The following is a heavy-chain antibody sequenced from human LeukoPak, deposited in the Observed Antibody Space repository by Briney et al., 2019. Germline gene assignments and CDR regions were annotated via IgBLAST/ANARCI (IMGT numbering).Heavy chain of an antibody. Sequence: QSGGSLRLSCAASGFTFDDYAMHWGRHVPGKGLEWVSGISWNSGSIVYADSVKGRFTISRENAKNSLYLQMNSLRAEDMALYYCAKGGYCSGGSCGGAFDFWGQGTLVTVSS. D-gene: IGHD2-15*01. CDR1: GFTFDDYA. J-gene: IGHJ4*02. CDR3: AKGGYCSGGSCGGAFDF. V-gene: IGHV3-9*03. CDR2: ISWNSGSI.